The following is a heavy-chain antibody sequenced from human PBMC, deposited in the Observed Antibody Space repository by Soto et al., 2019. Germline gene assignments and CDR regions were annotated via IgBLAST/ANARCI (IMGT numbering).Heavy chain of an antibody. CDR3: ARGITYYDILTGLNWFDP. J-gene: IGHJ5*02. CDR1: GGTFSSYA. V-gene: IGHV1-69*05. CDR2: IIPVNGTT. D-gene: IGHD3-9*01. Sequence: GASVKVSCKASGGTFSSYAISWVRQAPGQGLEWMGGIIPVNGTTKYSQKFQGRVTITRDTSASTAYMELSSLRSEDTAVYYCARGITYYDILTGLNWFDPWGQGTLVTVSS.